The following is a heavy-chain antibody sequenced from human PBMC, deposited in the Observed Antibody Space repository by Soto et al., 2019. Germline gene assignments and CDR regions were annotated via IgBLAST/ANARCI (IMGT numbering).Heavy chain of an antibody. D-gene: IGHD2-21*02. CDR1: GASIRSTDYY. J-gene: IGHJ5*02. V-gene: IGHV4-30-4*01. CDR3: VRTAREGAVAPHWFDR. Sequence: KTSETLSLTCTVSGASIRSTDYYWSWIRQAPGKGLEWVGYAYYTGSTYYNPSLMSRLTISVDTSKNQFSLKLTSVTAAETAVYYCVRTAREGAVAPHWFDRWGQGTQVTVSS. CDR2: AYYTGST.